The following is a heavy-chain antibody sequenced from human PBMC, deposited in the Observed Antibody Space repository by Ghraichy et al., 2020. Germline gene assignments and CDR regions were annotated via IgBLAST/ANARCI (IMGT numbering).Heavy chain of an antibody. D-gene: IGHD4-11*01. CDR1: GFTFSDYY. V-gene: IGHV3-11*06. J-gene: IGHJ5*02. Sequence: LSLTCAASGFTFSDYYMSWIRQAPGKGLEWVSYISSSSSYTNYADSVKGRFTISRDNAKNSLYLQMNSLRAEDTAVYYCARAVTTEELNWFDPWGQGTLVTVSS. CDR3: ARAVTTEELNWFDP. CDR2: ISSSSSYT.